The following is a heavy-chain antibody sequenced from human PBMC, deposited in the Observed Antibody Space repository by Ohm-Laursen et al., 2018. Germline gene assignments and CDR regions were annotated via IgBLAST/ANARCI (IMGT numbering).Heavy chain of an antibody. Sequence: GTLSLTCTVSGGSISSYYWSWIRQPPGEGLEWIGYIYYSGSTNYNPSLKSRVTISVDTSKNQFSLKLSSVTAADTAVYYCARVSDDYVWGSYRYYYFDYWGQGTLVTVSS. V-gene: IGHV4-59*01. CDR2: IYYSGST. J-gene: IGHJ4*02. D-gene: IGHD3-16*02. CDR1: GGSISSYY. CDR3: ARVSDDYVWGSYRYYYFDY.